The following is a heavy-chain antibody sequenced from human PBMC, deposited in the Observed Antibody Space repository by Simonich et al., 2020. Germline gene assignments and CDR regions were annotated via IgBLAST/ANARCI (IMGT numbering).Heavy chain of an antibody. D-gene: IGHD7-27*01. Sequence: EVQLVESGGGLVQPGGSLRLSCAASGFTFSSYWMNWVRQAPGKGLGGASRINSEGSSTSYADSVKGRFTISRDNAKNTLYLQMNSLRAEDTAVYYCAREAGDLWYFDLWGRGTLVTVSS. CDR3: AREAGDLWYFDL. V-gene: IGHV3-74*01. J-gene: IGHJ2*01. CDR2: INSEGSST. CDR1: GFTFSSYW.